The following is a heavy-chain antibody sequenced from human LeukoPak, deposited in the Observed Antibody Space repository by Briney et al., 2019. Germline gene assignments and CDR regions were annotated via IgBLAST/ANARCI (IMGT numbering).Heavy chain of an antibody. CDR3: ARDPGRYSSSFWFDP. CDR2: INPNSGGT. D-gene: IGHD6-6*01. Sequence: ASVEVSCKASGYTFTGYYMHWVRQAPGQGLEWMGRINPNSGGTNYAQKFQGRVTMTRDTSISTAYMELSRLRSDDTAVYYCARDPGRYSSSFWFDPWGQGTLVTVSS. V-gene: IGHV1-2*06. CDR1: GYTFTGYY. J-gene: IGHJ5*02.